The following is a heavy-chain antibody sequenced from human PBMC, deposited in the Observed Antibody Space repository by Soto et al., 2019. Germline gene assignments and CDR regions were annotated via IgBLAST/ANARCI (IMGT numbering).Heavy chain of an antibody. CDR3: ARDKDRLQLGGNYYYLLDV. D-gene: IGHD3-3*02. CDR1: GGTFRNSA. CDR2: IMPIFRTP. V-gene: IGHV1-69*05. Sequence: QVQLEQSGAEVKKPGSSVKVSCKASGGTFRNSAISWVRQAPGQGLEWMGGIMPIFRTPDYAQKFQGRVTXAXDXXTSTAYMELSGLRSDDTAVYYCARDKDRLQLGGNYYYLLDVWGQGTTVTVSS. J-gene: IGHJ6*02.